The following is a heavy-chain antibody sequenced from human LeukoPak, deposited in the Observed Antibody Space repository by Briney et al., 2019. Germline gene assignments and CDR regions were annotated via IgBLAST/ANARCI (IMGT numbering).Heavy chain of an antibody. J-gene: IGHJ3*02. CDR1: GFTFNSYG. D-gene: IGHD4-23*01. Sequence: GGSLRLSCAASGFTFNSYGIHWVRQAPGKGLEWVAIIWYDGSNKYYADSVKGRFTISRDNSKNTLYLQMNSLRAEDTAVYYCARGPYGGNRYDAFDIWDQGTMVTVSS. V-gene: IGHV3-33*01. CDR3: ARGPYGGNRYDAFDI. CDR2: IWYDGSNK.